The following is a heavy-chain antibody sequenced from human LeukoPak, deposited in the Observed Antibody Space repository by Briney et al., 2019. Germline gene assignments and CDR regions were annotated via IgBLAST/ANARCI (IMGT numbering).Heavy chain of an antibody. V-gene: IGHV3-33*06. D-gene: IGHD4-17*01. Sequence: GGPLRLSCAASGFTFSDFGMHWVRQAPGKGLEWVAVIWYDGSIKKYADSVKGRFTISRDNSESTLYLEMNSLTAGDTALYYCAKDLFGDYARLDSWGQGTLVTVSS. CDR1: GFTFSDFG. J-gene: IGHJ4*02. CDR2: IWYDGSIK. CDR3: AKDLFGDYARLDS.